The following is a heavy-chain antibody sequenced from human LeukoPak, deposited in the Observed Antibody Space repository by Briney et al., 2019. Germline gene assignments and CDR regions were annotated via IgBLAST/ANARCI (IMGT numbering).Heavy chain of an antibody. V-gene: IGHV3-7*01. CDR2: IREDGSEA. J-gene: IGHJ4*02. CDR1: GFXXXNFW. CDR3: ARVLYFRENSYAGPFDQ. Sequence: LXLSXXXPGFXXXNFWMSWVRQAPGKGLEWVANIREDGSEAYYVDFVKGRFTISRDNDKNSLHLQMNSLRVEDTAVYYCARVLYFRENSYAGPFDQWGQGTLVTVSS. D-gene: IGHD5-18*01.